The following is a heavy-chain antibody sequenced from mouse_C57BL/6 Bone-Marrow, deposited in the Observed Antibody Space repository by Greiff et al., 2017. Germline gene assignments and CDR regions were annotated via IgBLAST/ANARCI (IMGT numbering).Heavy chain of an antibody. CDR1: GYAFSSSW. D-gene: IGHD4-1*01. V-gene: IGHV1-82*01. J-gene: IGHJ3*01. CDR3: ARSNWGMFAY. CDR2: IYPGDGDT. Sequence: QVQLKQSGPELVKPGASVKISCKASGYAFSSSWMNWVKQRPGKGLEWIGRIYPGDGDTNYNGKFKGKDTLTADKSSSTAYMQLSSLTPEDSAVYFCARSNWGMFAYWGQGTLVTVSA.